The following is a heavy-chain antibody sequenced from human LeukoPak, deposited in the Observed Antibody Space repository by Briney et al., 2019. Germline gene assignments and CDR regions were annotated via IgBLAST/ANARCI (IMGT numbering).Heavy chain of an antibody. CDR1: GFTFSSYG. J-gene: IGHJ4*02. Sequence: GGSLRLSCAASGFTFSSYGMHWVRQAPGKGLEWVANIKQDGSEKYYVDSVKGRFTISRDNAKNSLYLQMNSLRAEDTAVYYCARDIYDSSGHSDYWGQGTLVTVSS. CDR3: ARDIYDSSGHSDY. D-gene: IGHD3-22*01. CDR2: IKQDGSEK. V-gene: IGHV3-7*01.